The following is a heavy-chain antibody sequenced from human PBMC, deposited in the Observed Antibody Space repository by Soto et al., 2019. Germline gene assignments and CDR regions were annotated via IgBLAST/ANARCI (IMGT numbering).Heavy chain of an antibody. J-gene: IGHJ6*02. Sequence: VKVSCKVSGYTLTKLSMHWVRQAPGKGLEWMGWISTYNGDTNSAQKFQGRVTMTADTSTGTAYMELISLKSDDTAVYYCARQGSWPYYYYGLDVWGQGTTVTVSS. CDR1: GYTLTKLS. CDR3: ARQGSWPYYYYGLDV. D-gene: IGHD1-26*01. CDR2: ISTYNGDT. V-gene: IGHV1-18*01.